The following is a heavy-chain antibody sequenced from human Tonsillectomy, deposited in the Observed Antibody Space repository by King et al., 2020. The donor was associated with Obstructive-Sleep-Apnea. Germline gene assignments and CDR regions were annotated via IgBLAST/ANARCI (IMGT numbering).Heavy chain of an antibody. J-gene: IGHJ6*02. CDR2: IDPSDSYT. Sequence: VQLVQSGAEVKKPGESLRISCKGSGYSFTSYWISWVRQMPGKGLEWMGRIDPSDSYTNYSPSFQCHVTISADKSISTAYLQWSSLKASDTAMYYCARQSGGFWSGYYYYGMDVWGQGTTVTVSS. CDR1: GYSFTSYW. CDR3: ARQSGGFWSGYYYYGMDV. V-gene: IGHV5-10-1*01. D-gene: IGHD3-3*01.